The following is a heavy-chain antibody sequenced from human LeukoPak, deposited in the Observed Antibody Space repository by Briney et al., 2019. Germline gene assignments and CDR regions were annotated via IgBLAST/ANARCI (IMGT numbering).Heavy chain of an antibody. Sequence: SETLSLTCAVYGGSFSGYYWSWIRQPPGKGLEWIGEINHSGSTNYNPSLKSRVTISVDTSKNQFSLKLSSVTAADTAVYYCARIAVAGPGGFDYWGQGTLVTVSS. V-gene: IGHV4-34*01. CDR2: INHSGST. J-gene: IGHJ4*02. CDR3: ARIAVAGPGGFDY. D-gene: IGHD6-19*01. CDR1: GGSFSGYY.